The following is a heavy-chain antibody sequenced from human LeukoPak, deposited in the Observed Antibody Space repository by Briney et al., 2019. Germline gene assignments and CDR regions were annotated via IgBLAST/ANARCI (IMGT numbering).Heavy chain of an antibody. CDR1: GFTFNSYG. CDR3: ARDSYYYGSATYYNDY. V-gene: IGHV3-30*03. CDR2: ISYDGSSK. D-gene: IGHD3-10*01. J-gene: IGHJ4*02. Sequence: PGRSLRLSCAASGFTFNSYGMHWVRQAPGKGLEWVSLISYDGSSKYYADSVKGRFTISRDNSKNTLYLQMNSLRAEDTAVYYCARDSYYYGSATYYNDYWGQGTPVTVSS.